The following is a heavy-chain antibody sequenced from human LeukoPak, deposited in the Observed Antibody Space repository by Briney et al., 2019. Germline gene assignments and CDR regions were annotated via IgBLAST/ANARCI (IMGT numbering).Heavy chain of an antibody. CDR3: ARRGSTMVRGKEPRKNNWFDP. J-gene: IGHJ5*02. V-gene: IGHV4-39*07. Sequence: SETLSLTCTVSGGSISSSSYYWGWIRQPPGKGLEWIGEINHSGSTNYNPSLKSRVTISVDTSKNQFSLKLSSVTAADTAVYYCARRGSTMVRGKEPRKNNWFDPWGQGTLVTISS. CDR1: GGSISSSSYY. CDR2: INHSGST. D-gene: IGHD3-10*01.